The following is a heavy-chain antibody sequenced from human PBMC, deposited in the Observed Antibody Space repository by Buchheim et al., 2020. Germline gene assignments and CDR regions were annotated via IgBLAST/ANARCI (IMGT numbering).Heavy chain of an antibody. CDR1: GFTFSSYA. V-gene: IGHV3-23*01. CDR2: ISGSGGST. D-gene: IGHD2-2*01. J-gene: IGHJ6*02. CDR3: AKQTVLIVVVPARYDYYGMDV. Sequence: EVQLLESGGGLVQPGGSLRLSCAASGFTFSSYAMSWVRQAPGKGLEWVSAISGSGGSTYYADSVKGRFTTSRDNSKNTLYLQMNSLRAEDTAVYYCAKQTVLIVVVPARYDYYGMDVWGQGTT.